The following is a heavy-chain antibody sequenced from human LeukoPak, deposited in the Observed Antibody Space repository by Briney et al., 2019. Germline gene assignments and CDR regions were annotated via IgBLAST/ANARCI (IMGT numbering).Heavy chain of an antibody. CDR2: INPNSGGT. CDR1: GYTFTGYY. J-gene: IGHJ4*02. CDR3: ARDSTMIVVAYPDY. D-gene: IGHD3-22*01. Sequence: VASVKVSCKASGYTFTGYYMHWVRQAPGQGLEWMGWINPNSGGTNYAQKFEGRVTMTRDTSISRAYMELSRLSSDDTAVYYCARDSTMIVVAYPDYWGQGTLVTVSS. V-gene: IGHV1-2*02.